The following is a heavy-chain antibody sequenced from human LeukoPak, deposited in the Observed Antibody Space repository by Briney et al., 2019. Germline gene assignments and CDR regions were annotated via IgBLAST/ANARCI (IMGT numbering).Heavy chain of an antibody. V-gene: IGHV3-23*01. D-gene: IGHD1-26*01. CDR3: AKDVGKWESLHFFDY. Sequence: PGGSLRLSCAASGFSFSSYAMSWVRQAPGKGLDWVSAISASGGSTYYADSVKGRFIISRDNSKNTLYLQMNSLRAEDTAIYYCAKDVGKWESLHFFDYWGQGTLVTVSS. J-gene: IGHJ4*02. CDR2: ISASGGST. CDR1: GFSFSSYA.